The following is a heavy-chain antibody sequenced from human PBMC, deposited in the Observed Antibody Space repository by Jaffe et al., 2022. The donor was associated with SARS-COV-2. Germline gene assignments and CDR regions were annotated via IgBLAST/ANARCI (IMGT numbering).Heavy chain of an antibody. CDR3: AKDYLAYYYYYGMDV. CDR1: GFTFSSYG. CDR2: ISYDGSNK. Sequence: QVQLVESGGGVVQPGRSLRLSCAASGFTFSSYGMHWVRQAPGKGLEWVAVISYDGSNKYYADSVKGRFTISRDNSKNTLYLQMNSLRAEDTAVYYCAKDYLAYYYYYGMDVWGQGTTVTVSS. V-gene: IGHV3-30*18. J-gene: IGHJ6*02.